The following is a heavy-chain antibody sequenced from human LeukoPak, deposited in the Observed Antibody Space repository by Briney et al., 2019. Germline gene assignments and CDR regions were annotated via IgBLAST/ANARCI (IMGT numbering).Heavy chain of an antibody. J-gene: IGHJ5*02. V-gene: IGHV3-7*01. CDR1: GFTFSSYW. CDR2: IKQDGSEK. CDR3: ARDSAGFDP. Sequence: GGSLRLSCAASGFTFSSYWMSWVRQAPGKGLEWVANIKQDGSEKYYVDTGKGRLTISRDNAKNSLYLQMNSLRAEDTAVYYCARDSAGFDPWGQGTLVTVSS.